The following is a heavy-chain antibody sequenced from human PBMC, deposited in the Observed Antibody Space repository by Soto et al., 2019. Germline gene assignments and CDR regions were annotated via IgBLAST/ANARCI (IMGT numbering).Heavy chain of an antibody. CDR1: GGSISNYF. CDR2: IFNSGST. J-gene: IGHJ6*03. Sequence: QVQLQESGPGLVKSSETLSLTCRVSGGSISNYFWSWIRQPPGKGLEWIGYIFNSGSTIYSPSLKSRVTLTLDTSKNQFSLRLGSVTVADTAIYYCARGPETYYMDVWAKGPRSPSP. CDR3: ARGPETYYMDV. V-gene: IGHV4-59*01.